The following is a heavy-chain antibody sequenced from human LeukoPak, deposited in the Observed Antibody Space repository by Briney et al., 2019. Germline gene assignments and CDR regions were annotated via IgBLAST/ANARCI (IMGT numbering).Heavy chain of an antibody. CDR1: GVSISAYY. V-gene: IGHV4-4*07. CDR2: IYPGEGIYATATT. Sequence: PSETLSLTCSVSGVSISAYYWSWIRQSAGNSLEWIGRIYPGEGIYATATTSYNPSFKSRVTMSGDTSKNQLSLKLSSVTAADTAVYYCARGPTTVTTIFDSWGQGILVTVSS. CDR3: ARGPTTVTTIFDS. J-gene: IGHJ4*02. D-gene: IGHD4-11*01.